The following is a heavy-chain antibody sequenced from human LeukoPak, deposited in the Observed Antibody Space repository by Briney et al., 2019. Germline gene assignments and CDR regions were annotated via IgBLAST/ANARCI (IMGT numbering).Heavy chain of an antibody. CDR2: ISGSGGST. CDR1: GFTVSSAA. CDR3: ARAALVIDY. D-gene: IGHD3-16*02. Sequence: PGGSLRLSCAASGFTVSSAAMTWVRQAPGKGLEWVSGISGSGGSTYYADSVKGRFSISRDNSKNSLYLQMNSLRAEDTAVYYCARAALVIDYWGQGTLVTVSS. V-gene: IGHV3-23*01. J-gene: IGHJ4*02.